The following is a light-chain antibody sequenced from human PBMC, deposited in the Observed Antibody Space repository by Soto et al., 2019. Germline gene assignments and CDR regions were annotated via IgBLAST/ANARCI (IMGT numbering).Light chain of an antibody. V-gene: IGKV3-15*01. CDR3: QQYNNLYT. J-gene: IGKJ2*01. CDR1: QSVSSN. Sequence: EVVMTQSPATLSVSPGERATLSCRASQSVSSNLAWYQQKPGQPPRLLVFDASTRAAGIPARFSGSGSGTXXXXXXSSLQSEDFAVYYCQQYNNLYTFGQGTKLEIK. CDR2: DAS.